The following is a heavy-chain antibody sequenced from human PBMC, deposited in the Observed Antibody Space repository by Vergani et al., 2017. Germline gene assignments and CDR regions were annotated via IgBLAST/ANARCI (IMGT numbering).Heavy chain of an antibody. CDR1: GGSISSSSYY. D-gene: IGHD3-16*01. Sequence: QLQLQESGPGLVKPSETLSLTCTVSGGSISSSSYYWGWIRQPPGKGLEWIGSIYYSGSTYYNPPLKSRVTISVDTSKNQFSLKLSSVTAAGTAVYYCGAGEIITFGGVMYHFDYWGQGTLVTVSS. CDR2: IYYSGST. J-gene: IGHJ4*02. CDR3: GAGEIITFGGVMYHFDY. V-gene: IGHV4-39*07.